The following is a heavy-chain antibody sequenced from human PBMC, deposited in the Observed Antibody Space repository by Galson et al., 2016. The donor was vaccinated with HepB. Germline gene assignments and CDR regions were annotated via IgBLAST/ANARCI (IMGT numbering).Heavy chain of an antibody. Sequence: SVKVSCKASGYTVTSYGISWVRQAPGQGLERMGWISASKGKTNYAQNLQGRATLTTDTYTSTVYMELRSLRSHDTAVYYCARARECLLDSGGQGTLVTVSP. CDR1: GYTVTSYG. CDR2: ISASKGKT. CDR3: ARARECLLDS. J-gene: IGHJ4*02. D-gene: IGHD5-24*01. V-gene: IGHV1-18*01.